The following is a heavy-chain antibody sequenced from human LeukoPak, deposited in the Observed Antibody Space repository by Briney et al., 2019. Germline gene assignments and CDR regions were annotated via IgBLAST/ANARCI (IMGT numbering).Heavy chain of an antibody. CDR2: ISAYNGNT. D-gene: IGHD3-10*01. CDR3: GREGITMVRGVIYYYYYGMDV. Sequence: ASVKVSCKASGYTFTSYGISWVRQAPGQGLEWMGWISAYNGNTNYAQKLQGRVTMTTDTSTSTAYMELRSLRSDDTAVYCCGREGITMVRGVIYYYYYGMDVWGQGTTVTVSS. J-gene: IGHJ6*02. CDR1: GYTFTSYG. V-gene: IGHV1-18*01.